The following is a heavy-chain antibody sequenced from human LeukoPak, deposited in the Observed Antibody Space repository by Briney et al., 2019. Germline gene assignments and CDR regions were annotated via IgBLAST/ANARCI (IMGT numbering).Heavy chain of an antibody. CDR1: GYTFTTYG. CDR3: ARLTDYYDSSGYSFDY. V-gene: IGHV1-18*01. D-gene: IGHD3-22*01. J-gene: IGHJ4*02. CDR2: IRAFNGNT. Sequence: ASVKVSCKSSGYTFTTYGITWVRQAPGQGLEWMGWIRAFNGNTNYAQKLQGRVTMSTDTPTSTAYMDLRSLRSDDTAVYYCARLTDYYDSSGYSFDYWGQGTLVTASS.